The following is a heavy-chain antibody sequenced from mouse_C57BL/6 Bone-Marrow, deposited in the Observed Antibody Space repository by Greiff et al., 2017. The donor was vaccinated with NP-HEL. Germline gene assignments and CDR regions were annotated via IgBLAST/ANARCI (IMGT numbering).Heavy chain of an antibody. D-gene: IGHD4-1*01. J-gene: IGHJ4*01. CDR3: TTHSNYDAMDY. CDR1: GFNIKDDY. CDR2: IDPENGDT. V-gene: IGHV14-4*01. Sequence: EVQLQQSGAELVRPGASVKLSCTASGFNIKDDYMHWVKQRPEQGLEWIGWIDPENGDTEYASKFQGKATITADTSSNTAYLQLSSLTSEDTAVYYCTTHSNYDAMDYWGQGTSVTVSS.